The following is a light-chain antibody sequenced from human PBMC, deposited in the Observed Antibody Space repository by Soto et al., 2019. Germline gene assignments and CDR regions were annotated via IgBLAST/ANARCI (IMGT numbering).Light chain of an antibody. CDR2: GAS. V-gene: IGKV3-15*01. Sequence: EIVMTQSPATLSVSPGERATLSCRASQSVSSNLAWYQQKPGQAPRLLIYGASTRATGIPARFSGSGSGTEFTLTISNLQSEDFAVYYCQQYNNWSQTFGQGTKVDIK. J-gene: IGKJ1*01. CDR3: QQYNNWSQT. CDR1: QSVSSN.